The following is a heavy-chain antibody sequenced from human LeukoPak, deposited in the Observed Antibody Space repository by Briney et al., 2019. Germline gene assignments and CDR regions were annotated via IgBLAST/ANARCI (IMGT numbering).Heavy chain of an antibody. J-gene: IGHJ4*02. Sequence: GGSLRLSCAASGFTFDDYGMSWVRQAPGKGLEWVSGINWNGGSTGYADSVKGRFTISRDNAKNSLYLQMNSLRAEDTAVYYCARGGADYYDSSGYPHWRPIDYWGQGTLVTVSS. CDR1: GFTFDDYG. CDR3: ARGGADYYDSSGYPHWRPIDY. V-gene: IGHV3-20*04. D-gene: IGHD3-22*01. CDR2: INWNGGST.